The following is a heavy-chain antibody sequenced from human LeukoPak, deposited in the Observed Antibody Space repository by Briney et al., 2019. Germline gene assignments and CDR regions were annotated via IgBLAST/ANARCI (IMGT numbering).Heavy chain of an antibody. V-gene: IGHV3-30*04. Sequence: GGSLRLSCAGSGFTFSSYSLHWVRQVSGKGLEWVAVISYDGSNKYYADSVKGRFTISRDNSRNTVYLQMNSLRPEDTAVYSCARDLVGYGGGFDYWGQGTLVTVSS. CDR3: ARDLVGYGGGFDY. CDR2: ISYDGSNK. CDR1: GFTFSSYS. D-gene: IGHD4-23*01. J-gene: IGHJ4*02.